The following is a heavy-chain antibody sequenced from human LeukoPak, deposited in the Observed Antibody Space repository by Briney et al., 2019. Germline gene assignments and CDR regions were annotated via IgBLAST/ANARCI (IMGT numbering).Heavy chain of an antibody. CDR1: GYTFTSYD. Sequence: ASVKVSCKASGYTFTSYDINWVRQATGQGLEWMGWINPNSGNTGYAQKFQGRVTITRNTSISTAYMELSSLRSEDTAVYYCARSKPIMSYMDVWGKGTTVTVSS. J-gene: IGHJ6*03. CDR3: ARSKPIMSYMDV. CDR2: INPNSGNT. V-gene: IGHV1-8*03.